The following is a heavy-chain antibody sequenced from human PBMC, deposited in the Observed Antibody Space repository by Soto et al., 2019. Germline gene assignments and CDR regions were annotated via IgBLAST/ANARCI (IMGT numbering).Heavy chain of an antibody. Sequence: ASVKVSCKTSGYSFTTHSIYWVRQAPEQSLEWLGWIDTGNGATKYSQKFQDRVTVTSDTSASTAYMELSSLKSEDTAVYYCMTLHGNYVVPAYWGQGTLVTVSS. D-gene: IGHD3-16*01. J-gene: IGHJ4*02. CDR3: MTLHGNYVVPAY. V-gene: IGHV1-3*04. CDR2: IDTGNGAT. CDR1: GYSFTTHS.